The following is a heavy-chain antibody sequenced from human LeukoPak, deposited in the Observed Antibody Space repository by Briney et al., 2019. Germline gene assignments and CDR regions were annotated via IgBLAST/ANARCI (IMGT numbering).Heavy chain of an antibody. V-gene: IGHV4-59*01. J-gene: IGHJ4*02. D-gene: IGHD1-26*01. CDR1: GGSISSYY. CDR3: ARALALGQLLFDY. Sequence: KSSETLSLTCTVSGGSISSYYWSWIRQPPGKGLEWIGYIYYSGSTNYNPSLKSRVTISVDTSKNQFSLKLSSVTAADTAVYYCARALALGQLLFDYWGQGTRVTVSS. CDR2: IYYSGST.